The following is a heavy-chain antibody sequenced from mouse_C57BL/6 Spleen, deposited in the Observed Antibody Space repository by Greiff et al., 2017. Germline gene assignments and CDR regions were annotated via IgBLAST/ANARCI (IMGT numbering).Heavy chain of an antibody. D-gene: IGHD1-1*02. CDR2: IHPSDSDT. V-gene: IGHV1-74*01. CDR1: GYTFTSYW. Sequence: VQLQQPGAELVKPGASVKVSCKASGYTFTSYWMHWVKQRPGQGLEWIGRIHPSDSDTNYNQKFKGKATLTVDKSSSTAYMQLSSLTSEDSAVDYCAIGGAMGWCTFDYWGQGTTLTVSS. J-gene: IGHJ2*01. CDR3: AIGGAMGWCTFDY.